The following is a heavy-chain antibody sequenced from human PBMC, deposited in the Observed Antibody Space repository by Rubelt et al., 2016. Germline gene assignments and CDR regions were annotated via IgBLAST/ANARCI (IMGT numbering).Heavy chain of an antibody. J-gene: IGHJ3*02. Sequence: EVQLVQSGAEVKKPGESLKISCKGSGYSFTSYWIGWVRQMPGKGLEWMGIIYPGDSDTRYSPSFQGQVTTSAAKSISTAYLQWSSLKASDTAMYYCASLSSSSHDAFDIWGQGTMVTVSS. CDR2: IYPGDSDT. D-gene: IGHD6-6*01. CDR1: GYSFTSYW. V-gene: IGHV5-51*01. CDR3: ASLSSSSHDAFDI.